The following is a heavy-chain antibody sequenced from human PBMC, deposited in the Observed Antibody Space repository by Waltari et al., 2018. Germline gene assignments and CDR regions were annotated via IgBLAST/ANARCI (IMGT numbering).Heavy chain of an antibody. D-gene: IGHD5-18*01. CDR2: INAGNGNT. Sequence: QVQLVQSGAEVKKPGASVKVSCKASGYTFTSYAMPWVRQAPGQRLEWMGWINAGNGNTKHSQKFQGRVTITRDTSASTAYMELSSLRSEDTAVYYCARDVPDTAMVKVPYYYYGMDVWGQGTTVTVSS. CDR3: ARDVPDTAMVKVPYYYYGMDV. V-gene: IGHV1-3*01. J-gene: IGHJ6*02. CDR1: GYTFTSYA.